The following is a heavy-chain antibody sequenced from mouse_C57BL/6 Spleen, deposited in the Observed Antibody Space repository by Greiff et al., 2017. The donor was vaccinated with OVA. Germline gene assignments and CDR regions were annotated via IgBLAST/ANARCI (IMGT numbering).Heavy chain of an antibody. V-gene: IGHV1-69*01. J-gene: IGHJ4*01. CDR1: GYTFTSYW. CDR3: ARLSNSYYAMDY. Sequence: QVQLKQPGAELVMPGASVKLSCKASGYTFTSYWMHWVKQRPGQGLEWIGEIDPSDSYTNYNQKFKGKSTLTVDKSSSTAYMQLSSLTSEDSAVYYCARLSNSYYAMDYWGQGTSVTVSS. D-gene: IGHD2-5*01. CDR2: IDPSDSYT.